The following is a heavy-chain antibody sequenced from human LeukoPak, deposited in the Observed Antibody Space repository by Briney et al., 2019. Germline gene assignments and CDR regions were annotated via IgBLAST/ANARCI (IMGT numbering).Heavy chain of an antibody. CDR3: ARSLTWRAFDI. CDR2: IYYSGST. D-gene: IGHD3-3*01. V-gene: IGHV4-59*01. J-gene: IGHJ3*02. CDR1: GGSISSYY. Sequence: SETLTLTCTVSGGSISSYYWNWIRQPPGKGLEWIGYIYYSGSTNYNPSLKSRVTISVDTSKNQFSLKLSSVTAADAAVYYCARSLTWRAFDIWGQGTMVSVSS.